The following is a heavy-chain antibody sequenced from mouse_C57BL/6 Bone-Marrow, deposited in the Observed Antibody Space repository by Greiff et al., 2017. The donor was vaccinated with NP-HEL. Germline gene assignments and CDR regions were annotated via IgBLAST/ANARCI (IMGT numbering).Heavy chain of an antibody. Sequence: QVQLKESGAELVKPGASVKLSCKASGYTFTEYTIHWVKQRSGQGLEWIGWFYPGSGSIKYNEKFKDKATLTAAKSSSTVYMGLSRLTSEYSAVYFCARREGGYGSSYPYFDYWGQGTTLTVSS. CDR2: FYPGSGSI. D-gene: IGHD1-1*01. CDR3: ARREGGYGSSYPYFDY. J-gene: IGHJ2*01. CDR1: GYTFTEYT. V-gene: IGHV1-62-2*01.